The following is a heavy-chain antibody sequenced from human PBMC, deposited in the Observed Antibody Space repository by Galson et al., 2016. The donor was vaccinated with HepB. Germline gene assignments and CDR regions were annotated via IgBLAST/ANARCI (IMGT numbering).Heavy chain of an antibody. D-gene: IGHD3-3*01. Sequence: ETLSLTCTVSGDSVSSDTSYCSWIRQPPGRGLEWIGYIYYTGSTNYNPSLKSRVTISMDTSKRQFSLNLTSAAAADTAVYYCARGATVFGVVNLPDIWGQGTMVTVSS. CDR2: IYYTGST. CDR1: GDSVSSDTSY. V-gene: IGHV4-61*01. J-gene: IGHJ3*02. CDR3: ARGATVFGVVNLPDI.